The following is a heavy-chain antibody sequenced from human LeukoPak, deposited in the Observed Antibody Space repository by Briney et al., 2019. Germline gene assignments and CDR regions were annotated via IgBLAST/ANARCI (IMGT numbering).Heavy chain of an antibody. V-gene: IGHV6-1*01. CDR3: ARERVAYCGGDCYSRAFDI. Sequence: SQTLSLTCAISGDSVSSNSAAWNWIGQSPSRGLEWLGRTYYRSKWYNDYAVSVKSRITINPDTSKNQFSLQLNSVTPEDTAVYYCARERVAYCGGDCYSRAFDIWGQGTMVTVSS. D-gene: IGHD2-21*02. CDR2: TYYRSKWYN. J-gene: IGHJ3*02. CDR1: GDSVSSNSAA.